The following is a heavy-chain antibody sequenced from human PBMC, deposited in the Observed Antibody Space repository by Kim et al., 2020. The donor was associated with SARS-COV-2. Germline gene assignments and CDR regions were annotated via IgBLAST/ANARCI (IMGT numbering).Heavy chain of an antibody. CDR3: ARREDYDSSGYYYQIGWFDP. D-gene: IGHD3-22*01. V-gene: IGHV1-69*13. J-gene: IGHJ5*02. CDR2: IIPIFGTA. CDR1: GGTFSSYA. Sequence: SVKVSCKPSGGTFSSYAISWVRQAPGQGLEWMGGIIPIFGTANYAQKFQGRVTITADESTSTAYMELSSLRSEDTAVYYCARREDYDSSGYYYQIGWFDPWGQGTLVTVSS.